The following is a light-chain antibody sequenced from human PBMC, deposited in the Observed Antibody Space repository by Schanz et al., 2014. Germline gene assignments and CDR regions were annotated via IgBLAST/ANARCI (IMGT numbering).Light chain of an antibody. Sequence: QAVVTQEPSVTVSPGGTVTLTCGSSTGTVTSGHYPYWFQQKSGQAPMTLIFDASNKHSWTPARFSGSLLGGKAALTLSGAQPEDEADYYCLLSYSGAWVFGGGTKLTVL. CDR1: TGTVTSGHY. V-gene: IGLV7-46*01. CDR2: DAS. CDR3: LLSYSGAWV. J-gene: IGLJ3*02.